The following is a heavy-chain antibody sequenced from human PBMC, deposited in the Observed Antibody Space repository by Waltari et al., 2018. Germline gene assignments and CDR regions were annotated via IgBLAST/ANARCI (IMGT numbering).Heavy chain of an antibody. CDR1: GYSFTSYW. D-gene: IGHD6-19*01. CDR3: ARRSIAVDFPTPYYFDY. V-gene: IGHV5-51*01. J-gene: IGHJ4*02. Sequence: EVQLVQSGAEVKKPGESLKISCKGSGYSFTSYWIGWVRQMPGKGLGWMGIIYPGDSYTRYTPSFQGQVTISADKSISTAYLQWSSLKASDTAMYYCARRSIAVDFPTPYYFDYWGQGTLVTVSS. CDR2: IYPGDSYT.